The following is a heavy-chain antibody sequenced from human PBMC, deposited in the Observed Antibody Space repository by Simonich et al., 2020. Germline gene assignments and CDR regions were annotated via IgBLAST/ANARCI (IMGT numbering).Heavy chain of an antibody. V-gene: IGHV3-21*01. J-gene: IGHJ4*02. CDR2: ISSSSRYI. Sequence: EVQLVESGGGLVKPGGSLRLSCAASGFTFRSYSMNWVRQAPGNGMECVSSISSSSRYIYYADSVKGRFTISRDNAKNSLYLQMNSLRAEDTAVYYCARARGDSSSWYFDYWGQGTLVTVSS. D-gene: IGHD6-13*01. CDR3: ARARGDSSSWYFDY. CDR1: GFTFRSYS.